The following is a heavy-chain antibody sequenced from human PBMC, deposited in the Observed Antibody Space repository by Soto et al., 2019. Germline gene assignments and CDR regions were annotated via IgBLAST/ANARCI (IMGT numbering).Heavy chain of an antibody. V-gene: IGHV3-33*01. D-gene: IGHD6-13*01. CDR2: IWYDGSNK. J-gene: IGHJ4*02. CDR1: GFTFSTYG. Sequence: GGSLRLSCAASGFTFSTYGIHWVRQAPGKGLEWVAVIWYDGSNKYYADSVKGRFTISRDNSKNTLWLQMNSLRAEDTAVYYCAREATGQGKAAMAFDDWGQGTLVTVSS. CDR3: AREATGQGKAAMAFDD.